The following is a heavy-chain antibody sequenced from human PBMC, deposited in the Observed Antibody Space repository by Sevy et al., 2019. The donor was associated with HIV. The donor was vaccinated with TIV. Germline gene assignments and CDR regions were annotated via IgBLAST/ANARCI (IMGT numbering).Heavy chain of an antibody. V-gene: IGHV1-18*04. D-gene: IGHD2-2*01. CDR2: ISAYNGNT. CDR1: GYTFTSYG. J-gene: IGHJ4*02. Sequence: ASVKVSCKASGYTFTSYGISWVRQTPGQGLEWMGWISAYNGNTNYAQKLQGRVTMTTDTSTSTAYMELRSLRSDDTAVYYCARGSRDGYPPRWDFDYWGQGTLVTVSS. CDR3: ARGSRDGYPPRWDFDY.